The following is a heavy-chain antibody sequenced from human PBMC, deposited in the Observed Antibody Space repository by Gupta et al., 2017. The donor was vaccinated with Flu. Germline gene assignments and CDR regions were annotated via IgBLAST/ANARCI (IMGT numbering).Heavy chain of an antibody. V-gene: IGHV4-31*03. J-gene: IGHJ4*02. D-gene: IGHD6-19*01. Sequence: QVQLQESGPGLVKPSQTLSLTCTVSGGSISSGGYYWSWIRQHPGKGLEWIGYIYYSGSTYYNPSLKSRVTISVDTSKNQFSLKLSSVTAADTAVYYCARGSGWYKRAFIEDEKGFDYWGQGTLVTVSS. CDR3: ARGSGWYKRAFIEDEKGFDY. CDR2: IYYSGST. CDR1: GGSISSGGYY.